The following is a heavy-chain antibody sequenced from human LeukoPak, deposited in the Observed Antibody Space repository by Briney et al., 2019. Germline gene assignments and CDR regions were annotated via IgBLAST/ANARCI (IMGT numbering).Heavy chain of an antibody. V-gene: IGHV4-61*02. CDR1: GGSISSGTYY. CDR3: ARGESSSSALYYYYYYMDV. D-gene: IGHD6-6*01. CDR2: MYPSGSM. J-gene: IGHJ6*03. Sequence: PSETLSLTCTVSGGSISSGTYYWSWIRQPAGKGLEWIGCMYPSGSMNYNPSLKSRLTISLDTSKNQFSLNLSSVTAADTAMYYCARGESSSSALYYYYYYMDVWGKGTTVTVSS.